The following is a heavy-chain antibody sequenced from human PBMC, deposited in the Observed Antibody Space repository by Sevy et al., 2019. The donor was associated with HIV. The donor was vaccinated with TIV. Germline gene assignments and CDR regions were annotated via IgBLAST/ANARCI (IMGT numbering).Heavy chain of an antibody. CDR1: GFTFSSYS. D-gene: IGHD1-26*01. J-gene: IGHJ4*02. Sequence: GGSLRLSCAASGFTFSSYSMNWVRQAPGKGLEWVSSISTSSSYIYYADSVKGRFTISRDNAKNSLYLQMNSLRAEDTAVYYCARDEVGGSYWEFDYWGQGILVTVSS. CDR2: ISTSSSYI. CDR3: ARDEVGGSYWEFDY. V-gene: IGHV3-21*01.